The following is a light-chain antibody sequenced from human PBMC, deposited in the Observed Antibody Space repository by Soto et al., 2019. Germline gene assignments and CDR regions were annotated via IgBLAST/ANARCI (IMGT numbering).Light chain of an antibody. CDR1: SSNIGSSF. V-gene: IGLV1-44*01. J-gene: IGLJ2*01. CDR2: RDN. CDR3: SSWDVSLNGVV. Sequence: QSVLTQSTSASGTPGQTVTISCSGSSSNIGSSFVNWYQHVPGTAPKLLIYRDNERLSGFPDRFSASKSVTSASLVISGRQSEDEADYYCSSWDVSLNGVVFGGGTKLTVL.